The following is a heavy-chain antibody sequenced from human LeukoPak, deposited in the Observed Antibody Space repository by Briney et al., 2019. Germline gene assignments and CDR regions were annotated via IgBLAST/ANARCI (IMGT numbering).Heavy chain of an antibody. D-gene: IGHD6-19*01. Sequence: SETLSLTCTVSGGSISSYYWSWIRQPAGKGLEWIGRIYTSGSTNYNPSLKSRVTISVDTSKNQFSLKLSSVTAADTAVYYCARDRIGPGYSSTYFDYWGQGTLVTVSS. V-gene: IGHV4-4*07. J-gene: IGHJ4*02. CDR2: IYTSGST. CDR3: ARDRIGPGYSSTYFDY. CDR1: GGSISSYY.